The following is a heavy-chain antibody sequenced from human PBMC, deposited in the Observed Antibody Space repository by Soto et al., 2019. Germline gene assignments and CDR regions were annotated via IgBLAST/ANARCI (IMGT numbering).Heavy chain of an antibody. V-gene: IGHV4-34*01. CDR2: INHSGST. D-gene: IGHD1-7*01. Sequence: SETLSLTCAVYGGSVSGYYWSWIRQPPGKGLEWIGEINHSGSTNYNPSLKSRVTISVDTSKNQFSLKLSSVTAADTAVYYCARGGRLRGRNYSHYWGQGTLVTVSS. J-gene: IGHJ4*02. CDR3: ARGGRLRGRNYSHY. CDR1: GGSVSGYY.